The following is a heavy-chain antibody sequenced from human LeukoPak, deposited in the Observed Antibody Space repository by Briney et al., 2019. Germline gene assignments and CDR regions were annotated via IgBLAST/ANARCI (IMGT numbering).Heavy chain of an antibody. Sequence: SGPTLVNPTQTLTLTCTFSVFSLTSSGVCLSWIRQPPGKALEWLARIDWDDEKYYSSSLKTRLTISKDTSKNQVVLTVSDMDPLDTATYFCARTLYGGTSGYFDFWGQGTLVTVSS. CDR3: ARTLYGGTSGYFDF. D-gene: IGHD4/OR15-4a*01. V-gene: IGHV2-70*11. J-gene: IGHJ4*02. CDR1: VFSLTSSGVC. CDR2: IDWDDEK.